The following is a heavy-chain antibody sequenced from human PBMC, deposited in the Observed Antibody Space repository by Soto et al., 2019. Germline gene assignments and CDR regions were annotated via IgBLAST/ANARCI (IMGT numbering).Heavy chain of an antibody. CDR2: IYHSGST. V-gene: IGHV4-38-2*01. D-gene: IGHD6-6*01. J-gene: IGHJ4*02. CDR1: GYSISSGYY. CDR3: ARADGQQLAVFDY. Sequence: NPSETLSLTCAVSGYSISSGYYWGWIRQPPGKGLEWIGSIYHSGSTYYNPSLKSRVTISVDTSKNQFSLKLSSVTAADTAVYYCARADGQQLAVFDYWGQGTLVTVSS.